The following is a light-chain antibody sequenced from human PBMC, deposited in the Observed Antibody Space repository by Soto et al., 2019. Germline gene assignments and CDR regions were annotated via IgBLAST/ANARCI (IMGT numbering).Light chain of an antibody. Sequence: QPVLTQPPSVSGAPGQRVTISCTGSSSNIGAGYDVHWYQKLPGTAPKLLIYGNSNRPSGVPDRFSGSKSGTSAPLAITGHQAEDEADYYSQSCDRSLSGFYGFGTGTKLTVL. CDR1: SSNIGAGYD. J-gene: IGLJ1*01. V-gene: IGLV1-40*01. CDR3: QSCDRSLSGFYG. CDR2: GNS.